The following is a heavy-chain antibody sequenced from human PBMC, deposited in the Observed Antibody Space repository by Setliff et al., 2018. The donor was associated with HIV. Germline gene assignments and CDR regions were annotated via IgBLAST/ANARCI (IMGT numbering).Heavy chain of an antibody. Sequence: GGSLRLSCVVSGFTFITSTMNWVRQAPGKGLEWVAFISSSGTYIHYADSVKGRFSISRDKAQNSLSLQMSSLRPEDTAVYYCAAVFTGEPGRSLDYWGPGTLVTVSS. CDR2: ISSSGTYI. J-gene: IGHJ4*02. CDR3: AAVFTGEPGRSLDY. V-gene: IGHV3-21*06. D-gene: IGHD2-15*01. CDR1: GFTFITST.